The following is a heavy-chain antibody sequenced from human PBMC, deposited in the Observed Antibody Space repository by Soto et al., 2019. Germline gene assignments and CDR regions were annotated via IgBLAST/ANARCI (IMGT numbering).Heavy chain of an antibody. Sequence: GSYLRLSCASSGFAFSSNSMNWVRQATGKGLEWVSSISSSSSYIYYADSVKGRFTISRDNAKNSLYLQMNSLRAEDTAVYYCAKSSYYDILTGSDYWGQGTLVTVSS. CDR1: GFAFSSNS. D-gene: IGHD3-9*01. J-gene: IGHJ4*02. V-gene: IGHV3-21*01. CDR2: ISSSSSYI. CDR3: AKSSYYDILTGSDY.